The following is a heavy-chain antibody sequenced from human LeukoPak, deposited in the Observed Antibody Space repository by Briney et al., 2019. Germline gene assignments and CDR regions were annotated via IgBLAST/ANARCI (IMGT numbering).Heavy chain of an antibody. J-gene: IGHJ4*02. V-gene: IGHV3-30*03. D-gene: IGHD2-21*02. CDR3: ARDAALYCGGDCYSWIPPHYDY. CDR1: GFTFNSYG. CDR2: ISYDGSKK. Sequence: PGGSLRLSCAASGFTFNSYGMHWVRQAPGKGLEWVAVISYDGSKKYYADSMKGRFTISRDNSKNTLYLQMNSLRAEDTAVYYCARDAALYCGGDCYSWIPPHYDYWGQGTLVIVSS.